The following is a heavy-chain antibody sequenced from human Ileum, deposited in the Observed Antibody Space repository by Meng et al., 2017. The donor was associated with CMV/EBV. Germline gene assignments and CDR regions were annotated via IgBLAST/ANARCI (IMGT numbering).Heavy chain of an antibody. Sequence: QVQLQQWGAALLKPSETLSLTCAVYGSSFGGFYWTWIRQTPGKGLEWIGEVNHIGGTNYNPSLKSRVTISVDTSKKEFSLKLNSVTAADTAVYYCARKRDLGPDLSWLDPWGQGSLVTVSS. CDR3: ARKRDLGPDLSWLDP. V-gene: IGHV4-34*02. D-gene: IGHD5-24*01. CDR2: VNHIGGT. J-gene: IGHJ5*02. CDR1: GSSFGGFY.